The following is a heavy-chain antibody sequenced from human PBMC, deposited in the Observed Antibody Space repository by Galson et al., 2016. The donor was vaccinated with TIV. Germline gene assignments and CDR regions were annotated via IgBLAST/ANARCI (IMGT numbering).Heavy chain of an antibody. J-gene: IGHJ6*02. D-gene: IGHD3-10*01. CDR1: GFTVSGTS. CDR2: IYSAGNT. CDR3: ARVSGVVRGYGLDV. V-gene: IGHV3-53*01. Sequence: PRLSCAGSGFTVSGTSMSWVRQAPGKGLEWVSLIYSAGNTFYADSVKGRFTLSRDNSKNTVYLQISSLRVEDTAVYYCARVSGVVRGYGLDVWGQGTMVTVAS.